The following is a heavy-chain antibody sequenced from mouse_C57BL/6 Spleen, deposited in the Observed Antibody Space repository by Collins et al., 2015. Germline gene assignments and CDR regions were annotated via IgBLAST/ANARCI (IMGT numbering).Heavy chain of an antibody. CDR2: INPNFVTT. V-gene: IGHV1-39*01. Sequence: EFQLQQSGPELVKSGASVKISCKASGYSITDYNMNWVKQSNGKSLEWIGIINPNFVTTTYNQKFKGKATLTVDQSSSTAYMQLNSLTSEDSAVYYCVSDGPRAMDYWGQGTSVTVSS. CDR1: GYSITDYN. CDR3: VSDGPRAMDY. D-gene: IGHD2-3*01. J-gene: IGHJ4*01.